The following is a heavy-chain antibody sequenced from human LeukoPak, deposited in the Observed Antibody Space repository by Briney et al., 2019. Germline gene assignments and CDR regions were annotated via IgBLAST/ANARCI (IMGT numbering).Heavy chain of an antibody. V-gene: IGHV3-74*01. CDR1: GFTFGSFW. CDR3: ARDYGSVRSSYYYMDV. D-gene: IGHD3-10*01. CDR2: INSDGSST. Sequence: PGGSLRLSCAASGFTFGSFWMHWVRQAPGKGLVWVSRINSDGSSTSYADSVKGRFTISRDNAKNTLYLQMNSLRAEDTAVYYCARDYGSVRSSYYYMDVWGKGTTVTVSS. J-gene: IGHJ6*03.